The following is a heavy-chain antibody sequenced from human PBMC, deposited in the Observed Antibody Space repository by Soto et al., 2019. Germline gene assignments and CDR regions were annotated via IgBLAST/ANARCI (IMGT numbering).Heavy chain of an antibody. CDR1: GDSVSSNSAA. CDR2: TYYRSKWYN. D-gene: IGHD6-6*01. J-gene: IGHJ6*02. V-gene: IGHV6-1*01. Sequence: SQTLSLPCAISGDSVSSNSAACNCIRQSPSRGLEWLGRTYYRSKWYNDYAVSVKSRITINPDTSKNQFSLQLNSVTPEDTAVYYCARDLRIAARLGGMDVWGQGTTVTVSS. CDR3: ARDLRIAARLGGMDV.